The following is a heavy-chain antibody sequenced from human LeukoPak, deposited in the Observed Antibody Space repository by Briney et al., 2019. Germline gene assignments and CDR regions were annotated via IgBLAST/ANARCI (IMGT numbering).Heavy chain of an antibody. CDR1: GFTFSDYT. V-gene: IGHV3-23*01. CDR3: AKDIDQDYDFVGYMDV. J-gene: IGHJ6*03. D-gene: IGHD3/OR15-3a*01. CDR2: ISASGGST. Sequence: GGSLRLSCAASGFTFSDYTMYWVRQGPGKGLEWVSGISASGGSTYYTDSVRGRFTISRDNSKKKLYLQMNSLRAEDTAVYYCAKDIDQDYDFVGYMDVWGKGTTVTVSS.